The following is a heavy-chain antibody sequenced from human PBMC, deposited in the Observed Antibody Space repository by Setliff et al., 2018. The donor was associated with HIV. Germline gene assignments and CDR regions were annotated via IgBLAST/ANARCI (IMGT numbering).Heavy chain of an antibody. D-gene: IGHD1-7*01. V-gene: IGHV4-4*09. CDR2: ISPTGNT. J-gene: IGHJ5*01. Sequence: SETLSLTCSVSGASISSYYWSWIRQPPGKGLEWIGYISPTGNTNYNPSLKSRVTISTDTSKNQFSLKLNSVTAADTAVYYCARVRLELRQYWFDSWGQGSPVTVSS. CDR3: ARVRLELRQYWFDS. CDR1: GASISSYY.